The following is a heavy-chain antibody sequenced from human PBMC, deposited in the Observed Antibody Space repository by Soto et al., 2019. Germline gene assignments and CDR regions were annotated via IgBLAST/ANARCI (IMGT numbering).Heavy chain of an antibody. Sequence: QVQLVESGGGVAQPGRSLRLSCAASGFMFSSHGMHWIRQAPGKGLEWVAVIWYDGSNKYYADSVKGRFTISRDNSKNTPYLQMNGLRVEATAVYYCGPDTVDYWGQGTVVTVSS. J-gene: IGHJ4*02. CDR1: GFMFSSHG. CDR2: IWYDGSNK. V-gene: IGHV3-33*01. CDR3: GPDTVDY.